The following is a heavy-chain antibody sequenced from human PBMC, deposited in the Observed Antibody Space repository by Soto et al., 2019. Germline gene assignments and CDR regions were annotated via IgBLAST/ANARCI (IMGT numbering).Heavy chain of an antibody. Sequence: ELQPLEPGGGLVQRGGSLRLSCTASTFTFGTYAMTWVRQPLGQGLEWVASIHGDGVRIAYAESVKGRFTIFRDNSKNTLYLQMNNVRAEDAAVYYCTRDPNGDHVGAFEFWGQGKVVTVSS. J-gene: IGHJ3*01. D-gene: IGHD4-17*01. CDR1: TFTFGTYA. CDR2: IHGDGVRI. CDR3: TRDPNGDHVGAFEF. V-gene: IGHV3-23*01.